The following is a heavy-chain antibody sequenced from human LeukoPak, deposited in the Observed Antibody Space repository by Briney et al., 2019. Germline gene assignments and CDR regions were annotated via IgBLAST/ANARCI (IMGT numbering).Heavy chain of an antibody. CDR2: INHSGST. V-gene: IGHV4-39*07. CDR1: GGSISSSSYY. D-gene: IGHD2-15*01. CDR3: ARGTGDIVVVVAATHFDY. Sequence: SETLSLTCTVSGGSISSSSYYWSWIRQPPGKGLEWIGEINHSGSTNYNPSLKSRVTISVDTSKNQFSLKLSSVTAADTAVYYCARGTGDIVVVVAATHFDYWGQGTLVTVSS. J-gene: IGHJ4*02.